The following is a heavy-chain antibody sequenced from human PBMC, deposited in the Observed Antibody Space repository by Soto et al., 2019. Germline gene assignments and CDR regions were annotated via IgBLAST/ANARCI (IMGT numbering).Heavy chain of an antibody. J-gene: IGHJ2*01. D-gene: IGHD1-26*01. CDR2: ISGYNGIT. CDR1: GYTFTSYE. Sequence: QVQLVQSGPEVKKPGASVKVSCKASGYTFTSYEITWVRQAPGQGLEWMGCISGYNGITNYAQKYHGRVTMTTETSTSKAYMELRSLRSDDTAVYYCAKNSGPNWYFDLWGRGTLVTVSS. V-gene: IGHV1-18*01. CDR3: AKNSGPNWYFDL.